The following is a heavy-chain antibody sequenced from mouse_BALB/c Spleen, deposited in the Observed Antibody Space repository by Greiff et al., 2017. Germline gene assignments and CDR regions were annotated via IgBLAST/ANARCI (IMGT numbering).Heavy chain of an antibody. D-gene: IGHD1-1*01. J-gene: IGHJ1*01. CDR3: RGTTVVGNWYFDV. CDR2: IRLKSDNYAT. Sequence: EVKLQESGGGLVQPGGSMKLSCVASGFTFSSYWMSWVRQSPEKGLEWVAEIRLKSDNYATHYAESVKGKFTISRDDSKSRLYLQMNSLRAEDTGIYYCRGTTVVGNWYFDVWGAGTTVTVSS. CDR1: GFTFSSYW. V-gene: IGHV6-6*02.